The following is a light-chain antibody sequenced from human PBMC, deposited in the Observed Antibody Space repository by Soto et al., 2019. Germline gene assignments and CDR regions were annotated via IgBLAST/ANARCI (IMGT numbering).Light chain of an antibody. V-gene: IGLV2-14*01. CDR1: SSDVGSYDF. Sequence: QSALTQPASVSGSPGQSITMSCTGTSSDVGSYDFVSWYQQHPGKAPKLLIYEVSNRPSGVSARFSGSKSDNTASLTISWLQDADDADYFCSSYSSSTVRYVFGSGTKLTVL. J-gene: IGLJ1*01. CDR3: SSYSSSTVRYV. CDR2: EVS.